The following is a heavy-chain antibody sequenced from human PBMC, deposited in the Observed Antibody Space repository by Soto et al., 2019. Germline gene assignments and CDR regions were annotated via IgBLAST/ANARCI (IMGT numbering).Heavy chain of an antibody. CDR3: ARLKYSNSIHDAFDI. CDR2: IHPSDSDT. Sequence: PGESLKISCKGSGYSFTNYWIGWVRQMPGKGLEWMGIIHPSDSDTRYSPAFQGQVTISADKSITTAYLQWSSLKASDTAMYYCARLKYSNSIHDAFDIWGLGTMVTVSS. D-gene: IGHD6-6*01. J-gene: IGHJ3*02. CDR1: GYSFTNYW. V-gene: IGHV5-51*01.